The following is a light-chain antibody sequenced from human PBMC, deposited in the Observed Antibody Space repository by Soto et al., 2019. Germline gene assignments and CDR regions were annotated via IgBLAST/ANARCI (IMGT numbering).Light chain of an antibody. J-gene: IGLJ1*01. CDR1: SSDVGGYNY. CDR3: TSFTSRHTYV. CDR2: DVS. V-gene: IGLV2-14*03. Sequence: QSVLAQPTSVSGSPGQSITISCTGTSSDVGGYNYVSWYQQHPDKAPRPMIYDVSNRPSGVSDRFSGSKSGDTASLTISGLQAEDEADYYCTSFTSRHTYVFGTGTKVTVL.